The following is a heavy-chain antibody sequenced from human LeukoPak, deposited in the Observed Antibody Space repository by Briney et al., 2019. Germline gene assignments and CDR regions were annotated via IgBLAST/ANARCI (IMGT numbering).Heavy chain of an antibody. D-gene: IGHD6-19*01. J-gene: IGHJ4*02. Sequence: GGSLRLSCAASGFRFSGYYMTWIRQAPGKGLEWVSYISDRGTTIFHADSVKGRFTISRDNAKNSLYLQMNSLRAEDSAVYYRAREGQCGSGWYPLDYWGQGTLVTVSS. V-gene: IGHV3-11*01. CDR3: AREGQCGSGWYPLDY. CDR1: GFRFSGYY. CDR2: ISDRGTTI.